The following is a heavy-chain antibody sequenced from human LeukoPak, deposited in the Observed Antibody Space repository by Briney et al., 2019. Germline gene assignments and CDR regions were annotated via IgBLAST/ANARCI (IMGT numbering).Heavy chain of an antibody. CDR2: ISAYNGST. CDR1: GYTFTCYG. CDR3: ASGSPTDYYGSESSTQSSYVMDG. D-gene: IGHD3-10*01. V-gene: IGHV1-18*04. J-gene: IGHJ6*04. Sequence: ASVKASCKASGYTFTCYGIHWVRQAPGQGLEWMGWISAYNGSTNYAQKLQGRVTMTRDTSSRTAYMELRRLRSDDTAVYCCASGSPTDYYGSESSTQSSYVMDGWGKGTTVTVSS.